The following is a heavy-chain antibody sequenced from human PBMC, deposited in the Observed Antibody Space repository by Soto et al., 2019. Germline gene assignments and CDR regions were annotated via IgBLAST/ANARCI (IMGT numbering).Heavy chain of an antibody. CDR3: ARVLSSPSSGRAFDY. Sequence: PSETLSLTCTVSGGSISSHYWSWIRQPAGKGLEWIGRVYSTGTTNYNPSLKSRLTMSVDTSKSQVSLKLTSVTAADTAVYYCARVLSSPSSGRAFDYWGQGTLVTVSS. V-gene: IGHV4-4*07. D-gene: IGHD3-10*01. J-gene: IGHJ4*02. CDR1: GGSISSHY. CDR2: VYSTGTT.